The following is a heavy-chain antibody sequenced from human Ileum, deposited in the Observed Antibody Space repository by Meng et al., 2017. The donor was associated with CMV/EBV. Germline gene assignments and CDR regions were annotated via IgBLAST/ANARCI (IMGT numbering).Heavy chain of an antibody. Sequence: GGSLRLSCAASGFTFSSYAMSWVRQAPGKGLEWVSDISGIGDNTYHADSVKGRFTISRDNSKNTLYLQMNSLRGEDTAVYYCAKGVSIFGVLPDYWGQGTRVTVSS. J-gene: IGHJ4*02. CDR3: AKGVSIFGVLPDY. D-gene: IGHD3-3*01. CDR2: ISGIGDNT. V-gene: IGHV3-23*01. CDR1: GFTFSSYA.